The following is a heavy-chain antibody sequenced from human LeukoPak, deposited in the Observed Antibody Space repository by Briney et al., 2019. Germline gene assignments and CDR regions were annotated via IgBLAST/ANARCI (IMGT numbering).Heavy chain of an antibody. Sequence: PGGSLRLSCAASGFTFSSYEMNWVRQAPGKGLEWVSYISSSGSTIYYADSVKGRFTISRDNAKNSLFLQMNSLRVEDTAVYYCARDSGAYFDRNHFGYWGQGTLVTVSS. J-gene: IGHJ4*02. CDR3: ARDSGAYFDRNHFGY. V-gene: IGHV3-48*03. CDR2: ISSSGSTI. CDR1: GFTFSSYE. D-gene: IGHD3-9*01.